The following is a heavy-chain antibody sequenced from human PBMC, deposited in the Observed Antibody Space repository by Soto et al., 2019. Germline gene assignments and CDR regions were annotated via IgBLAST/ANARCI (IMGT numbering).Heavy chain of an antibody. CDR1: GFSFCNYG. J-gene: IGHJ4*02. D-gene: IGHD3-10*01. CDR2: ISFDGSSI. Sequence: QVQLVESGGGVVQPGRSLRLSCEASGFSFCNYGMHWVRQAPGKGLGWVTMISFDGSSIYYADSVRGRFTISRDNSKNTLSLQMNHLRADDTAVYYCAKDLLYIGSGSHYFDYWGQGTQVTVSS. CDR3: AKDLLYIGSGSHYFDY. V-gene: IGHV3-30*18.